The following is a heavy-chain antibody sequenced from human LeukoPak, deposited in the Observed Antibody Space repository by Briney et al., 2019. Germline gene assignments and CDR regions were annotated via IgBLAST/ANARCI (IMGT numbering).Heavy chain of an antibody. Sequence: GGSLRLSCAASGFTFSSYAMSWVRQAPGKGLEWVSSISGSGGRTHYTDSVKGRFTISRDNSKNTLYLQMNSLRAEDTAVYYCARGGSGNWNAPFDYWGQGTLVTVSS. V-gene: IGHV3-23*01. CDR3: ARGGSGNWNAPFDY. D-gene: IGHD1-1*01. J-gene: IGHJ4*02. CDR1: GFTFSSYA. CDR2: ISGSGGRT.